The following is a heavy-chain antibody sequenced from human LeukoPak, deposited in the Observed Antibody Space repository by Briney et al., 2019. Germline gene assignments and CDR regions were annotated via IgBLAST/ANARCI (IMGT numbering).Heavy chain of an antibody. CDR3: AKAGYASGIPNWIDP. D-gene: IGHD3-10*01. V-gene: IGHV3-23*01. J-gene: IGHJ5*02. Sequence: GGSLRLSCAASGFTFSSYAMHWVRQAPGTGLEWVSGISGSGDSTYYADSAKGRFTVSRDNFKNTLYLQMNSLRAEDTAVYYCAKAGYASGIPNWIDPWGQGTLVTVSS. CDR2: ISGSGDST. CDR1: GFTFSSYA.